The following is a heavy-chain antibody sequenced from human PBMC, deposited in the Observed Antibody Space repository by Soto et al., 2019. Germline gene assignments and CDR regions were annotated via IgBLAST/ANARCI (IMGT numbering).Heavy chain of an antibody. D-gene: IGHD4-17*01. CDR1: GYTLNEVA. V-gene: IGHV1-24*01. CDR3: TTYHGDYNFDH. Sequence: QVQLVQSGAEVKKPGASVKVSCKVSGYTLNEVAMHWVRQAPGKGLEWLGGFDPDEAETIYAQHFQGRVTMTEDTSTDTVYMELSSLRSEDTALYFCTTYHGDYNFDHWGQGNLVTVPS. CDR2: FDPDEAET. J-gene: IGHJ5*02.